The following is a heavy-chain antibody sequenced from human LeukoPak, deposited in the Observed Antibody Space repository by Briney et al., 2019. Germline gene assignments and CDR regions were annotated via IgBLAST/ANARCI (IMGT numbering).Heavy chain of an antibody. CDR3: ARPTPGTDYFYFDY. V-gene: IGHV3-48*03. J-gene: IGHJ4*02. CDR1: GFTFSSYE. CDR2: ISSSGSTI. Sequence: GGSLRLSCAASGFTFSSYEMNWVRQAPGKGLEWVSYISSSGSTIYYADSVKGRFTISRDNAKNSLYLQMNSLRAEDTAVYYCARPTPGTDYFYFDYWGQGTLVTVSS. D-gene: IGHD4/OR15-4a*01.